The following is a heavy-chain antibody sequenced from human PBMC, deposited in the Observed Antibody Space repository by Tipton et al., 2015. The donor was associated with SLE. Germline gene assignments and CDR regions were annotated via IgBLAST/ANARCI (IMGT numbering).Heavy chain of an antibody. J-gene: IGHJ4*02. CDR3: ARESVAAAGIDY. D-gene: IGHD6-13*01. Sequence: TLSLTCTVSGGSISSYYWSWIRHPAGKSLEWIGRVFVSGDTNYNPSVKSRVTISVDTSQNQFSLRLSSVTAADAAVYYCARESVAAAGIDYWGQGTLVAVSS. CDR2: VFVSGDT. V-gene: IGHV4-4*07. CDR1: GGSISSYY.